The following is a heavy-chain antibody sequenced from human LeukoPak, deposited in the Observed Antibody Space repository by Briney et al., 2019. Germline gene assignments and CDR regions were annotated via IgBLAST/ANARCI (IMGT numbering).Heavy chain of an antibody. Sequence: ASVKVSCKASGYAFTSYDINWVRQATGQGLEWMGWMNPNSGNTGYAQKFQGRVTMTRNTSISTAYMELSSLRSEDTAVYYCARGHRLLWFGAHYYYYVDVWGKGTTVTISS. V-gene: IGHV1-8*01. CDR3: ARGHRLLWFGAHYYYYVDV. D-gene: IGHD3-10*01. CDR2: MNPNSGNT. CDR1: GYAFTSYD. J-gene: IGHJ6*03.